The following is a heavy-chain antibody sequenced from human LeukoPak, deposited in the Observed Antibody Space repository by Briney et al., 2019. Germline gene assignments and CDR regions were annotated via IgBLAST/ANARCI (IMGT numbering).Heavy chain of an antibody. Sequence: AETLSLTCTVSGGSISSYYWSWIRQPPGKGLEWIGYIYYSGSTNYNPSLKSRVTISVDTSKNQSSLKLSYVTAADTAVYYCAREKRYGGNPLGFAPWGQGTLVTVSS. J-gene: IGHJ5*02. CDR2: IYYSGST. CDR1: GGSISSYY. CDR3: AREKRYGGNPLGFAP. V-gene: IGHV4-59*01. D-gene: IGHD4-23*01.